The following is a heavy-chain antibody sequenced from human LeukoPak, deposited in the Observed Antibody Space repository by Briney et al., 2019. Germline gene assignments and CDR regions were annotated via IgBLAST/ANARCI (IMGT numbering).Heavy chain of an antibody. V-gene: IGHV3-23*01. CDR2: ISGSGGST. J-gene: IGHJ4*02. Sequence: GGTLRLSCTASGFTFSNYGMSWVRQAPGKGLEWVSTISGSGGSTYYADSVKGRFTISRDNSKNTLYLQMNSLRAEDTAIYYCAKEREGPPFDYWGQGTLVTVSS. CDR3: AKEREGPPFDY. CDR1: GFTFSNYG.